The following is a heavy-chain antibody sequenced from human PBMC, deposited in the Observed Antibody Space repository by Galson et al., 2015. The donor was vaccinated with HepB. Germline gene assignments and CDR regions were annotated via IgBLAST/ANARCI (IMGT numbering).Heavy chain of an antibody. J-gene: IGHJ4*02. D-gene: IGHD2-8*01. CDR2: ISYDGSDK. V-gene: IGHV3-30-3*01. Sequence: SLRLSCAASGFTFSSYPIHWVRQAPGKGLEWVAVISYDGSDKYYADSVKGRFTISRDDSKNTLYLQMNSLRAEDTAIYYCAGAGPSTYCTNGVCYWTPVDYWGQGTLVTVSS. CDR3: AGAGPSTYCTNGVCYWTPVDY. CDR1: GFTFSSYP.